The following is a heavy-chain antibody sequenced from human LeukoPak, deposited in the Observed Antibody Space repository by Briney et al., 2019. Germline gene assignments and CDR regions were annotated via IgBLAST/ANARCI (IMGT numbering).Heavy chain of an antibody. CDR1: RFTVSSNY. J-gene: IGHJ1*01. D-gene: IGHD2-15*01. CDR2: IYASGGT. V-gene: IGHV3-66*01. Sequence: GGSLRLSCAASRFTVSSNYMSWVRQAPGKGLEWVSVIYASGGTYYADSVKGRFTISRDNSKEALYLQMNSLRAEDTAVYYCARDRDCSGGNCDGAEYFQHWGQGTLVTVSS. CDR3: ARDRDCSGGNCDGAEYFQH.